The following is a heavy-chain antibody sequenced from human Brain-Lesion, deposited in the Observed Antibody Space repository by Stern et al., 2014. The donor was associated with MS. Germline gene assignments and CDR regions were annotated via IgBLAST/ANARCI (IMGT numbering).Heavy chain of an antibody. Sequence: VQLLESGAEVKKPGASVKVSCKTSGYIFTGYYIHWVRQAPGHGLEWMAWINPNTGGTKYAQKFQGRVTMNRDTSISTAYVELSSLTSDDTAVYYCARDQRGITIFGVVTDYYYLGMDVWGQGTTVTVSS. J-gene: IGHJ6*02. CDR1: GYIFTGYY. V-gene: IGHV1-2*02. D-gene: IGHD3-3*01. CDR3: ARDQRGITIFGVVTDYYYLGMDV. CDR2: INPNTGGT.